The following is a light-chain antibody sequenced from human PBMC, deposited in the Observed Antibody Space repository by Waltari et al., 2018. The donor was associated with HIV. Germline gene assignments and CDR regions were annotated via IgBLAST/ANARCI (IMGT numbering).Light chain of an antibody. CDR2: SAS. J-gene: IGKJ2*03. CDR3: QQYNDWPLYS. Sequence: EIVMTQSPATLSVSTGERVTLSCRASQRVSSNLAWYQQRPGQAPRLLIFSASTRAPGIPARFSGSGSGTEFTLTISSLQSEDFAVYYCQQYNDWPLYSFGQGTKLEI. CDR1: QRVSSN. V-gene: IGKV3-15*01.